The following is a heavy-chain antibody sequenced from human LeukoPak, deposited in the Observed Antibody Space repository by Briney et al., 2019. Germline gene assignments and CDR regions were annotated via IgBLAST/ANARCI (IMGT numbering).Heavy chain of an antibody. CDR2: IIPIFGTA. D-gene: IGHD3-22*01. Sequence: ASVKVSCKASGGTLSSYAISWVRQAPGQGPEWMGRIIPIFGTANYAQKFQGRVTITTDESTSTAYMELSSLRSEDTAVYYCARGYYYDSSGYRYWGQGTLVTVSS. V-gene: IGHV1-69*05. CDR3: ARGYYYDSSGYRY. CDR1: GGTLSSYA. J-gene: IGHJ4*02.